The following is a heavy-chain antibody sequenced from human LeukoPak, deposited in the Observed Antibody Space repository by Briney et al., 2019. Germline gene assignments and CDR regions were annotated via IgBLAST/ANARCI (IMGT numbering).Heavy chain of an antibody. CDR3: AKDKGGYPYYFDY. CDR2: ISWNSSSI. D-gene: IGHD3-22*01. CDR1: GFTFGDYS. J-gene: IGHJ4*02. Sequence: GRSLSLSCAASGFTFGDYSMHWIRQAPGKGLEWVSGISWNSSSIGYADSVKGRFTFSRDNAKDSLYLQMNSLRAEDTALYYCAKDKGGYPYYFDYWGQGTLVTVSS. V-gene: IGHV3-9*01.